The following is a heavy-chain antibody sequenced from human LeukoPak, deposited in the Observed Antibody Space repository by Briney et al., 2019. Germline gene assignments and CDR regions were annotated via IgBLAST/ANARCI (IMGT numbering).Heavy chain of an antibody. D-gene: IGHD2-15*01. CDR3: ARGGISQGGGLDI. V-gene: IGHV3-30*02. J-gene: IGHJ3*02. CDR2: IRYDGSNK. CDR1: GFTFSSYG. Sequence: PGGSLRLSCAASGFTFSSYGMHWVRQAPGKGLEWVAFIRYDGSNKYYADSVKGRFTISRDNSKNTLYLQMNSLRAEDTAVYYCARGGISQGGGLDIWGQGTTVTVSS.